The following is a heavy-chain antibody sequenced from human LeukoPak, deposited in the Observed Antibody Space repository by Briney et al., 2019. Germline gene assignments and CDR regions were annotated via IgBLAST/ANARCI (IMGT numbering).Heavy chain of an antibody. CDR3: ARDEFVSPDYYYYGMDA. CDR1: GYTFTSYY. Sequence: ASVKVSCKASGYTFTSYYMHWVRQAPGQGLEWMGIINPSGGSTSYAQKFQGRVTMTRDTSTSTVYMELSSLRSEDMAVYYCARDEFVSPDYYYYGMDAWGQGTTVTVSS. J-gene: IGHJ6*02. CDR2: INPSGGST. V-gene: IGHV1-46*01. D-gene: IGHD5/OR15-5a*01.